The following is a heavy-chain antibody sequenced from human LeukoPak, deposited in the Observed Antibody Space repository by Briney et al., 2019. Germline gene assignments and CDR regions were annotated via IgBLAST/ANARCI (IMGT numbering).Heavy chain of an antibody. CDR3: AVSTYSSSPS. V-gene: IGHV3-7*01. CDR1: GFAFSDHW. J-gene: IGHJ5*02. CDR2: INHDESKK. Sequence: EGSLRLSCAASGFAFSDHWMIWVRQAPGKGLEWVANINHDESKKYYVDSVEGRFTISRDNAKNSLYLQMNSLRAEDTAVYYCAVSTYSSSPSWGQGTLVTVSS. D-gene: IGHD6-6*01.